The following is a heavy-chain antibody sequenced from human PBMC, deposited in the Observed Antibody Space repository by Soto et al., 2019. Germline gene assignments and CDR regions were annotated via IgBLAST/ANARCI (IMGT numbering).Heavy chain of an antibody. CDR2: IKEDGSET. CDR1: GFTFSTYW. CDR3: ARLVAAGGVDQFDY. Sequence: GGSLRLSCAASGFTFSTYWMTWVRQAPGKGPEWVANIKEDGSETYHVDSVKGRFTISRDNAKKSLYLQMNSLRVDDTAVYYCARLVAAGGVDQFDYWGQGTLVTVSS. V-gene: IGHV3-7*05. J-gene: IGHJ4*02. D-gene: IGHD2-15*01.